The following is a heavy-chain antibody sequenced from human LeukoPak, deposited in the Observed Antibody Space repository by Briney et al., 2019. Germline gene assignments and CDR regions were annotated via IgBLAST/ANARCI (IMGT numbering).Heavy chain of an antibody. V-gene: IGHV1-18*01. J-gene: IGHJ4*02. Sequence: GASVKVSCKASDYPFTSYGISWVRQAPGQGLEWMGWISTYTGNTKYTQKLQGRVTMTADTSMRTAYMELRSLTSDDTAVYYCARGWIEMPTVYFDYWGQGTLVSVSS. CDR1: DYPFTSYG. D-gene: IGHD5-24*01. CDR3: ARGWIEMPTVYFDY. CDR2: ISTYTGNT.